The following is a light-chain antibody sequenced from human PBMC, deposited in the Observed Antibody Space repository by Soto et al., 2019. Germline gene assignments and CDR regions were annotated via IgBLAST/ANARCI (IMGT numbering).Light chain of an antibody. CDR3: HQRSDRPLT. CDR1: QSVRSRS. CDR2: DTS. V-gene: IGKV3-11*01. Sequence: EIVLTQSPATLSVSPGERATLSCKASQSVRSRSLAWYQQKPGQAPRLLIYDTSNRATSIPARFSGSGSGTDFTLTITSLEPEDFAIYYCHQRSDRPLTFGGGTKVDIK. J-gene: IGKJ4*01.